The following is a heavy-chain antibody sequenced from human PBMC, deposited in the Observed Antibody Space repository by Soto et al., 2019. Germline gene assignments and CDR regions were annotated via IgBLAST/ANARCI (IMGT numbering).Heavy chain of an antibody. CDR3: ARHSEGPIYGMDV. V-gene: IGHV5-51*01. Sequence: GESLRLSCKCSGYSFTSYWIGWVRQMPGKGLEWMGIIYPGDSDTRYSPSFQGQVTISADKSISTAYLQWSSLKASDTAMYYCARHSEGPIYGMDVWGQGTTVTVSS. J-gene: IGHJ6*02. CDR1: GYSFTSYW. CDR2: IYPGDSDT.